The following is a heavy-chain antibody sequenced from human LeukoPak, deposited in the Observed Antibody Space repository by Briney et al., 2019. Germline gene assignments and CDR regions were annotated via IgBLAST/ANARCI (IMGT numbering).Heavy chain of an antibody. J-gene: IGHJ4*02. CDR1: GFTFSSYS. CDR3: VRAPSGLLNFEGDPWVF. CDR2: ISSSSSTI. Sequence: GGSLRLSCAASGFTFSSYSMNWVRQAPGEGLEWVSYISSSSSTIYCADSVKGRFTISSDNAKNTVYLQMHSLRVEDTALYYCVRAPSGLLNFEGDPWVFWGQGALVTVSS. V-gene: IGHV3-48*04. D-gene: IGHD2-21*02.